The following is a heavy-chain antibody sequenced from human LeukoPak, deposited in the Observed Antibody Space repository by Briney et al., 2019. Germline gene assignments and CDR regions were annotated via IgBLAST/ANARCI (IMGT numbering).Heavy chain of an antibody. J-gene: IGHJ5*02. CDR3: ARGRKWFDP. V-gene: IGHV4-34*01. CDR2: INHSGST. Sequence: PSETLSLTCAVYGGSFSGYYWSWIRQPPGKGLEWIGEINHSGSTNYNPSLKSRVTISVDMSKNQFSLKLSSVTAADTAVYYCARGRKWFDPWGQGTLVTVSS. CDR1: GGSFSGYY.